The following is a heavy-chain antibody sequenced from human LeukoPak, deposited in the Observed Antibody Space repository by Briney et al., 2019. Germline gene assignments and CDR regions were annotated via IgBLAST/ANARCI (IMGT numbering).Heavy chain of an antibody. J-gene: IGHJ5*02. CDR3: AREGRFYTMVRGVIWFDP. CDR2: INPNSGGT. V-gene: IGHV1-2*02. D-gene: IGHD3-10*01. Sequence: ASVKVSCKASGYTFTGYYMHWVRQAPGQGLEWMGWINPNSGGTNYAQKFQGRVTMTRDTSISTAYMELSRLRSDDTAVYYCAREGRFYTMVRGVIWFDPWAREPWSPSPQ. CDR1: GYTFTGYY.